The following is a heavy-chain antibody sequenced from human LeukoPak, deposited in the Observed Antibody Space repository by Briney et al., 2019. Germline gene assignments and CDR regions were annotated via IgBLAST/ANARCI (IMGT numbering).Heavy chain of an antibody. Sequence: SETLSLTCTVSGGSISSSSYYWGWIRQPPGKGLEWIGSIYYSGSTYYNPSLKSRVTISVDTSKNQFSLKLSSVTAADTAVYYCAREDGDYGDPYYYYGMDVWGQGTTVTVSS. CDR3: AREDGDYGDPYYYYGMDV. V-gene: IGHV4-39*07. CDR2: IYYSGST. J-gene: IGHJ6*02. CDR1: GGSISSSSYY. D-gene: IGHD4-17*01.